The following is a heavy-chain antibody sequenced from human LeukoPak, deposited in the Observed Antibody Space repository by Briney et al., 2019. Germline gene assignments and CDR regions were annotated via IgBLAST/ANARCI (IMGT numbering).Heavy chain of an antibody. CDR3: AKTPYYDILGPYYFDY. D-gene: IGHD3-9*01. CDR2: ISWNSGSI. Sequence: GGSLRLSCAASGFTFDDYAMHWVRQAPGKGLEWVSGISWNSGSIGYADSVKGRFTISRDNAKNSLYLQMNSLRAEDTALYYCAKTPYYDILGPYYFDYWGQGTLVTVSP. CDR1: GFTFDDYA. J-gene: IGHJ4*02. V-gene: IGHV3-9*01.